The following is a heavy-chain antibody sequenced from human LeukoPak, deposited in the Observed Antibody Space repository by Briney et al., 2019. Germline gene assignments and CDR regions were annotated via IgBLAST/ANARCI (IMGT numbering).Heavy chain of an antibody. CDR1: GYTFTGYY. Sequence: ASVKVSCKASGYTFTGYYMHWVRQAPGQGLEWMGWINPNSGGTNYAPKFQGRVTMTRDTSISTAYMELSRLRSDDTAVYFCARYPSGGPLEGAFDYWGQGTLVTVSS. CDR2: INPNSGGT. J-gene: IGHJ4*02. V-gene: IGHV1-2*02. D-gene: IGHD2-15*01. CDR3: ARYPSGGPLEGAFDY.